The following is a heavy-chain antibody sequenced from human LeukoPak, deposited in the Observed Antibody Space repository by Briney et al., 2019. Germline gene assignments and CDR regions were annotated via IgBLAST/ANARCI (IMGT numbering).Heavy chain of an antibody. D-gene: IGHD3-3*01. J-gene: IGHJ6*02. V-gene: IGHV3-21*01. CDR2: ISSSSSYI. CDR3: ARDATYYDFWSGYYNYYYYYGMDV. Sequence: GRSLRLSCAASGFTFSSYSMNWVRQAPGKGLEWVSSISSSSSYIYYADSVKGRFTISRDNAKNSLYLQMNSLRAEDTAVYYCARDATYYDFWSGYYNYYYYYGMDVWGQGTTVTVSS. CDR1: GFTFSSYS.